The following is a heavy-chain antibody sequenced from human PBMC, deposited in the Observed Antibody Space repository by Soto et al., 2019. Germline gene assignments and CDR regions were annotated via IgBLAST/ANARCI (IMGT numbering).Heavy chain of an antibody. V-gene: IGHV3-43*01. J-gene: IGHJ6*02. CDR3: AKGSDYYGMDV. Sequence: EVPLVESGGVVVQPGGSLRLSCASSGFTFDDYTMHWVRQAPGKGLEWVSLISWDGGSTYYADSVKGRFTISRDNSKNSLYLQMNSLRTDDTALYYCAKGSDYYGMDVWGQGTTVTVSS. CDR2: ISWDGGST. CDR1: GFTFDDYT.